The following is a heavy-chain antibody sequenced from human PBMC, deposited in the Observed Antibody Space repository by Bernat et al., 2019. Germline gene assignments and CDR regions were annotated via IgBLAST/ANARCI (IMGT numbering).Heavy chain of an antibody. V-gene: IGHV7-4-1*02. D-gene: IGHD3-10*01. J-gene: IGHJ5*02. CDR2: SNTNTGNP. CDR3: SRGRGSEGWFYP. Sequence: QVQLEQSGSELKNPGASVRVSCKASGYTFTDYAMNWVRQAPGQGLEWMGWSNTNTGNPMYAQGFTGRFLFSLDTSVSTAYLQITSLKAEDTAVYYCSRGRGSEGWFYPWGQVTLVTVSS. CDR1: GYTFTDYA.